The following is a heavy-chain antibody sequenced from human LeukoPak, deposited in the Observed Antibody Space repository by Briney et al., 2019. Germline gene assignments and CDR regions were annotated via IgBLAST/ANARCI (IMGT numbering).Heavy chain of an antibody. CDR2: ISSSSSYI. CDR3: AREGAAGILLFDY. V-gene: IGHV3-21*01. J-gene: IGHJ4*02. Sequence: GGSLRLSCAASGFTFSSYAMNWVRQAPGKGLEWVSSISSSSSYIYYADSVKGRFTISRDNARNSLYLQMNSLRAEDTAVYYCAREGAAGILLFDYWGQGTLVTVSS. D-gene: IGHD6-25*01. CDR1: GFTFSSYA.